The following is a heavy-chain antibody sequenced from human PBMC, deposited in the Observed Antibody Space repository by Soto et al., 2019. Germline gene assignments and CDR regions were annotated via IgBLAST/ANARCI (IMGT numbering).Heavy chain of an antibody. Sequence: GASVKVSCKASGYTFTSYDINWVRPATGQGLEWMGWMNPNSGNTGYAQEFQGRVTMTRNTSISTAYMELSSLRSEDTAVYYCARWSRGVVVPAAPKHYYYYMDVWGKGTTVTVSS. CDR3: ARWSRGVVVPAAPKHYYYYMDV. V-gene: IGHV1-8*01. J-gene: IGHJ6*03. CDR2: MNPNSGNT. D-gene: IGHD2-2*01. CDR1: GYTFTSYD.